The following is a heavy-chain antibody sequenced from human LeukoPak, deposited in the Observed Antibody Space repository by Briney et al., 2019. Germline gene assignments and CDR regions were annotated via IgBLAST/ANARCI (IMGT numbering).Heavy chain of an antibody. V-gene: IGHV5-51*01. J-gene: IGHJ4*02. D-gene: IGHD2-15*01. Sequence: GESLKISCKGSGYTFTSYWVGWVRQMPGKGLEWMGIIYPGDSDTRYSPSFQGQVTISADKSISTAHLQWSSLKASDTAIYYCARHTREGASDTPLDYWGQGTLVTVSS. CDR2: IYPGDSDT. CDR3: ARHTREGASDTPLDY. CDR1: GYTFTSYW.